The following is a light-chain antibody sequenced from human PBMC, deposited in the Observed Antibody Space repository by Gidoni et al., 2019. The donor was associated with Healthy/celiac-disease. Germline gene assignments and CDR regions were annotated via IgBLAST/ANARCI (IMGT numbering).Light chain of an antibody. CDR2: KDS. CDR1: VLAKKY. Sequence: SSELTQPSSVSVSPGQTARSTCSGDVLAKKYARWFQQKPGQAPVLVIYKDSERPSGIPERFSGSSSGTTVTLTISGAQVEDEADYYCYSAADNNLVFGGGTKLTVL. CDR3: YSAADNNLV. J-gene: IGLJ2*01. V-gene: IGLV3-27*01.